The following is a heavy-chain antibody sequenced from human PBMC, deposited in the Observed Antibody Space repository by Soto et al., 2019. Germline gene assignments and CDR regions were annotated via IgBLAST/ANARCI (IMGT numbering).Heavy chain of an antibody. D-gene: IGHD2-15*01. J-gene: IGHJ4*02. Sequence: ASVKGSFKASGYTFTSYAMHWVRQAPGQGLEWMGWISVYTGNTMYAQKFQGRVTLTTDTSTSTAHMEVSSLRSDDTAVYYCARDHGGATLALLHWGQGTLVTVSS. CDR1: GYTFTSYA. CDR3: ARDHGGATLALLH. V-gene: IGHV1-18*01. CDR2: ISVYTGNT.